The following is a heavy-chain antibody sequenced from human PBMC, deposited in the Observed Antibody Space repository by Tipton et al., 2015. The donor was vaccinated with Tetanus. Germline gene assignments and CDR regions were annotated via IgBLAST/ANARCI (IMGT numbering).Heavy chain of an antibody. CDR1: GGSFSTHY. CDR2: VYSGGST. J-gene: IGHJ5*02. Sequence: TLSLTCTVSGGSFSTHYWNWIRQPPGKGLEWLGYVYSGGSTYYNPSLKSRVTISLATSKNQFSLKLSSVTAADTAMYFCARASSSGFYNWFDPWGQGILVLVSS. V-gene: IGHV4-59*11. D-gene: IGHD3-22*01. CDR3: ARASSSGFYNWFDP.